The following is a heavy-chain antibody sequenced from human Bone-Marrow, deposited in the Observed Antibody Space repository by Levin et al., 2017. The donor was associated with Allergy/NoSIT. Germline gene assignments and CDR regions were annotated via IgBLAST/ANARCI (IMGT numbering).Heavy chain of an antibody. D-gene: IGHD6-19*01. CDR1: GGSISSSNHY. J-gene: IGHJ4*02. Sequence: SDTLSLTCTVSGGSISSSNHYWGWIRQPPGEGLEWIGSMYKSGHTYYNPSLRSRVTMSVDTSKNQFSLKLSSMTAADTAMYYCARDGDGAVADYWGQGTLVTVSS. CDR2: MYKSGHT. CDR3: ARDGDGAVADY. V-gene: IGHV4-39*07.